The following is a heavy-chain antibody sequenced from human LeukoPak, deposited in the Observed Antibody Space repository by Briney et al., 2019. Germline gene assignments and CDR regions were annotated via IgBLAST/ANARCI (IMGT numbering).Heavy chain of an antibody. D-gene: IGHD4-11*01. J-gene: IGHJ4*02. CDR1: GGSISSSSYY. CDR2: IYYSGST. Sequence: SETLSLTCTVSGGSISSSSYYWGWIRQPPGKGLEWIGSIYYSGSTYYNPSLKSRVTISVDTSKNQFSLKLSSVTAADTAVYYCAVTRLTTVTPWGGGYFDYWGQGTLVTVSS. V-gene: IGHV4-39*07. CDR3: AVTRLTTVTPWGGGYFDY.